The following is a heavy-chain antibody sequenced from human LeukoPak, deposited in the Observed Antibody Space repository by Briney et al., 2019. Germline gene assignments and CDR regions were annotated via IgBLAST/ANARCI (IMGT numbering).Heavy chain of an antibody. CDR2: ISAYNGDT. CDR3: AREFGDGYNQYYFDY. V-gene: IGHV1-18*01. Sequence: ASVKVSCKASGYTFTTYDISWVRQAPGQGLEWMGWISAYNGDTNYAQKFQGRVTMTRDTSISTAYMELSRLRSDDTAVYYCAREFGDGYNQYYFDYWGRGTLVTVSS. CDR1: GYTFTTYD. D-gene: IGHD5-24*01. J-gene: IGHJ4*02.